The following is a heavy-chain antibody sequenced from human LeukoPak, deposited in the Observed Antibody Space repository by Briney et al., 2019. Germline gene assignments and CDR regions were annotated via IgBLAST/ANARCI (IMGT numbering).Heavy chain of an antibody. CDR2: INHSGST. Sequence: TETLSLTCAVYGGSFSGYYWSWIRQPPGKGLEWIGEINHSGSTNYNPSLKSRVTISVDTSKNQFSLKLSSVTAADTAVYYCASWGDILTGYSPGAFDIWGQGTMVTVSS. J-gene: IGHJ3*02. CDR1: GGSFSGYY. CDR3: ASWGDILTGYSPGAFDI. D-gene: IGHD3-9*01. V-gene: IGHV4-34*01.